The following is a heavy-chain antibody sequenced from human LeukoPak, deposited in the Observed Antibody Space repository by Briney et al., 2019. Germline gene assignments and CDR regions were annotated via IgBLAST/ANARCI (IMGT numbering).Heavy chain of an antibody. CDR2: INSEGTST. J-gene: IGHJ3*02. Sequence: GGSLRLSCAASGFTFSSYWMHWVRQAPGGGLMCFSRINSEGTSTSYADSVKGRFTMSRDNAKNTLYLQMNSLRAEDTAVYYCARAIHLVGAFDIWGQGTMVTVSS. CDR1: GFTFSSYW. V-gene: IGHV3-74*01. CDR3: ARAIHLVGAFDI. D-gene: IGHD1-26*01.